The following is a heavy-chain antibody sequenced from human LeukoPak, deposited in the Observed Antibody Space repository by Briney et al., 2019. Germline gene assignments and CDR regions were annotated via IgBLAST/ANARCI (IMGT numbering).Heavy chain of an antibody. CDR1: GFTFGTYA. J-gene: IGHJ3*02. CDR2: ISGSGGST. D-gene: IGHD4-17*01. Sequence: GGSLRLSCAASGFTFGTYAMSWVRQAPGKGLEWVSAISGSGGSTYYADSVKGRFTISRDNSKNPLYLQMNSLRAEDTAVYYCAKDPDYGDYASSSFAFDIWGQGTMVTVSS. V-gene: IGHV3-23*01. CDR3: AKDPDYGDYASSSFAFDI.